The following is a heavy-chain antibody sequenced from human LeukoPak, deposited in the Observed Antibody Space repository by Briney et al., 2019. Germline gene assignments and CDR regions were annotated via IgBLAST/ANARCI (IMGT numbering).Heavy chain of an antibody. D-gene: IGHD6-13*01. Sequence: SETLSLTCTVYGGSFSGYYWSWIRQPPGKGLEWIGEINHSGSTNYNPSLKSRVTISVDTSKNQFSLKLSSVTAADTAVYYCARREGSWYSYWGQGTLVTVSS. CDR2: INHSGST. V-gene: IGHV4-34*01. J-gene: IGHJ4*02. CDR1: GGSFSGYY. CDR3: ARREGSWYSY.